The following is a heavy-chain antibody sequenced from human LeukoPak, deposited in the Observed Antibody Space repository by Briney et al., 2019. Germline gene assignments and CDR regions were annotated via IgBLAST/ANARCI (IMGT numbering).Heavy chain of an antibody. V-gene: IGHV4-30-2*01. CDR2: IYRGRT. Sequence: PSETLCLTCAVSGDSISYESYYWNWIRQAPGKGPEWIGNIYRGRTRVNPSYTSRVAISVDTSKSQVSLSLTSVTAADTAIYYCAGEGEYGESYSWGQGVLVIVSA. CDR3: AGEGEYGESYS. J-gene: IGHJ4*02. CDR1: GDSISYESYY. D-gene: IGHD2-21*01.